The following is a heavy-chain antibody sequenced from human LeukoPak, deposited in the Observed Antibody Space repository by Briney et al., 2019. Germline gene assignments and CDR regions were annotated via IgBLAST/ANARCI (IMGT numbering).Heavy chain of an antibody. CDR2: IRYDGSNK. D-gene: IGHD5-18*01. J-gene: IGHJ6*03. V-gene: IGHV3-30*02. Sequence: PGGSLRLSCAASGFTFSSYGMHWVRQAPGKGLEWVAFIRYDGSNKYYADSVKGRFTISRDNSKNTLYLQMNSLRAEDTAVYYCAKIGRGYGYTSDYYYMDVWGKGTTVTISS. CDR1: GFTFSSYG. CDR3: AKIGRGYGYTSDYYYMDV.